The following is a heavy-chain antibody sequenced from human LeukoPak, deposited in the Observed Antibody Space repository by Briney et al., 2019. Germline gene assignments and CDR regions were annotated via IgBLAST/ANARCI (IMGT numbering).Heavy chain of an antibody. Sequence: GGSLRLSCAASGFTFSSYAMSWVRQAPGEGLEWVSAISGSGGSTYYADSVKGRFTISRGNSKNTLYLQMNSLRAEDTAVYYCAPTKGYYYYDYWGQGTLVTVSS. V-gene: IGHV3-23*01. J-gene: IGHJ4*02. D-gene: IGHD2-15*01. CDR1: GFTFSSYA. CDR2: ISGSGGST. CDR3: APTKGYYYYDY.